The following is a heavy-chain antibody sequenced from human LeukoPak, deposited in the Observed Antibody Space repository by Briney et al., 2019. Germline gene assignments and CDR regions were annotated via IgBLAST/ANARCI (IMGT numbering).Heavy chain of an antibody. V-gene: IGHV4-39*01. D-gene: IGHD3-22*01. J-gene: IGHJ4*02. CDR1: GGSISSSSYY. Sequence: PSETLSLTCTVSGGSISSSSYYWGWIRQPPGKGLEWIGSIYYSGSTYYNPSLKSRVTISVDTSKNQFSLKLSSVTAADTAVYYCARHSSASLRYFDWLPDYYDSSGYPTGYFDYWGQGTLVTVSS. CDR2: IYYSGST. CDR3: ARHSSASLRYFDWLPDYYDSSGYPTGYFDY.